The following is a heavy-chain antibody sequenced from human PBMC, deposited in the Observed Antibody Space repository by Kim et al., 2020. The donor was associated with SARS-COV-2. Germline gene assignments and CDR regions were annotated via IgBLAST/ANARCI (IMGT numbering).Heavy chain of an antibody. J-gene: IGHJ4*02. V-gene: IGHV5-51*01. D-gene: IGHD3-16*01. Sequence: SYSPSFQGQVTISADKSTPTAYLQWSSLKASDTAMYYCARSAGPYDYYFDYWGQGTLVTVSS. CDR3: ARSAGPYDYYFDY.